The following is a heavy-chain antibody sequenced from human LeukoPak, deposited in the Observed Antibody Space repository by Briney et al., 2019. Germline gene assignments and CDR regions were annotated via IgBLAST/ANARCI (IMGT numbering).Heavy chain of an antibody. CDR3: PRLTQGGLLFTYYYMDV. Sequence: SETLSLTCAVYGGSFSGYYWSWIRQPPGKGLEWIGEINHSGSTNYNPSLKSRVTISVDTSKNQFSLKLSSVTAADTAVYYCPRLTQGGLLFTYYYMDVWGKGTTVTISS. V-gene: IGHV4-34*01. D-gene: IGHD3-10*01. CDR2: INHSGST. CDR1: GGSFSGYY. J-gene: IGHJ6*03.